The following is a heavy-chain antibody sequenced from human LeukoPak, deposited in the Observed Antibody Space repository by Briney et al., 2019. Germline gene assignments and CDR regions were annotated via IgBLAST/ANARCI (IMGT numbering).Heavy chain of an antibody. CDR1: GGTFSSYT. D-gene: IGHD3-22*01. J-gene: IGHJ4*02. Sequence: ASLNVSCKASGGTFSSYTISWVRQAPGQGLEWKGRIIPILGIANYAQKFQGRVTITADKSTSTAYMELSSLRSEDTAVYYCARGPYYDSSGYVLDYWGQGTLVTVSS. CDR2: IIPILGIA. V-gene: IGHV1-69*02. CDR3: ARGPYYDSSGYVLDY.